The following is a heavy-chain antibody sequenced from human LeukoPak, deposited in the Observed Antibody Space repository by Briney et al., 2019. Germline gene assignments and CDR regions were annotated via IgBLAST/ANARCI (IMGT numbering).Heavy chain of an antibody. CDR1: GFTFSSYA. V-gene: IGHV3-23*01. D-gene: IGHD1-20*01. Sequence: GGSLRLSCAASGFTFSSYAMSWVRQAPGKGLEWVSSISSSGGSTYYADSVKGRFTISRDNSKNTLYLQMNSLRAEDTAVYYCAKGIGITAHFDYWGQGTLVTVSS. CDR3: AKGIGITAHFDY. J-gene: IGHJ4*02. CDR2: ISSSGGST.